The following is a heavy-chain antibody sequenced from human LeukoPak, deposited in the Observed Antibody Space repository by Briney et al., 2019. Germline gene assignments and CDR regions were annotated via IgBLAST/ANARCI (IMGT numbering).Heavy chain of an antibody. CDR3: ATRGRCSSTSCYADYYGMDV. Sequence: GSLRLSCAASGFTFSSYAMSWVRQAPGKGLEWVSAISGSGGSTYYADSVKGRFTISRDNSKNTLYLQMNSLRAEDTAVYYCATRGRCSSTSCYADYYGMDVWGKGTTVTVSS. J-gene: IGHJ6*04. V-gene: IGHV3-23*01. CDR1: GFTFSSYA. CDR2: ISGSGGST. D-gene: IGHD2-2*01.